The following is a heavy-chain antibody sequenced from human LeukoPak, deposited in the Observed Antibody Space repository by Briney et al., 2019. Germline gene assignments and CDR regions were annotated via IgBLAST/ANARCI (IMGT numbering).Heavy chain of an antibody. CDR1: GGSISSYY. Sequence: SETLSLTCTVSGGSISSYYWSWIRQPPGKGLEWIGYIYSSGSTNYNPSLKSRITISVDTSNNQFSLKLSSATAADTAVYYCARAVGDSSGYFDIWGQGTMVTVSS. D-gene: IGHD3-22*01. CDR2: IYSSGST. CDR3: ARAVGDSSGYFDI. J-gene: IGHJ3*02. V-gene: IGHV4-59*01.